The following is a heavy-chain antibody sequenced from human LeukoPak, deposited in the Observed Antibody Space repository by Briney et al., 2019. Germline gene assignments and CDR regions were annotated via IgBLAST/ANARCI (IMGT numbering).Heavy chain of an antibody. CDR3: ARVPKTTVTTFWALDY. CDR1: GFTFSSYW. V-gene: IGHV3-74*01. CDR2: INSDGSST. J-gene: IGHJ4*02. Sequence: GGSLRLSCAASGFTFSSYWMHWVRQAPGKGLVWVSRINSDGSSTTYADSVEGPLTISRDNAKNTLYLKMNSLRAEDTAVYYCARVPKTTVTTFWALDYWGQGTLVTVSS. D-gene: IGHD4-17*01.